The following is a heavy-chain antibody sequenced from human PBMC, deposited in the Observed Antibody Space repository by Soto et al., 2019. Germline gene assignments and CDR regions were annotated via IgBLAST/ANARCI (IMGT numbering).Heavy chain of an antibody. CDR3: AKGGYSYGYAFDI. J-gene: IGHJ3*02. V-gene: IGHV3-23*01. D-gene: IGHD5-18*01. CDR1: GFTFTSYA. CDR2: ISGSGGST. Sequence: PGGSLRLSCAVSGFTFTSYAMTWVRQAPGKGLEWVSAISGSGGSTYYADSVKGRFTISRDNSKNTLYLQMNSLRAEDTAVYYCAKGGYSYGYAFDIWGQGTMVTVSS.